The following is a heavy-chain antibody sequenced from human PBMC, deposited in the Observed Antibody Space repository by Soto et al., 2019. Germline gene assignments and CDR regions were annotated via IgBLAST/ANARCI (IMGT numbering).Heavy chain of an antibody. CDR1: GGSISSGGYY. D-gene: IGHD6-13*01. J-gene: IGHJ2*01. CDR2: IYYSGST. Sequence: QVQLQESGPGLVKPSQTLSLTCTVSGGSISSGGYYWSWIRQHPGKGLEWIGYIYYSGSTYYNPSLKSRVTISVDTSKNQFSLKLSSVTAADTAVDYCARIMRQQPRYFDLWGRGTLVTVSS. V-gene: IGHV4-31*03. CDR3: ARIMRQQPRYFDL.